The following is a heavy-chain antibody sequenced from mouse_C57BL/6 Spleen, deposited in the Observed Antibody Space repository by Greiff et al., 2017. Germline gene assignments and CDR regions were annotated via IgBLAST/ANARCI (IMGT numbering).Heavy chain of an antibody. D-gene: IGHD2-13*01. CDR2: INPNNGGT. CDR3: ARDGATRVTDCDVYYCGY. V-gene: IGHV1-26*01. J-gene: IGHJ2*01. CDR1: GYTFTDYY. Sequence: VQLQQSGPELVKPGASVKISCKASGYTFTDYYMNWVKQSHGKSLEWIGDINPNNGGTSYNQKFKGKATLTVDKSSSTAYMELRSLTSEDSAVYYCARDGATRVTDCDVYYCGYWGQGATLTVSS.